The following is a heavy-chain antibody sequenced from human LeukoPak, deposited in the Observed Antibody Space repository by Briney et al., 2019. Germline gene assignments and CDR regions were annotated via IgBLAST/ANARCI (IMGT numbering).Heavy chain of an antibody. CDR1: GFTFRNYA. D-gene: IGHD1/OR15-1a*01. Sequence: GGSLRLSCAASGFTFRNYAMHWVRQAPGKGLEWVAIIWYDGGNRYHADSVKGRFTVSRDNSKNTLYLQMNSLRVEDTAVYYCARGGYNWDTDAGWFDPWGLGTLVTVSS. CDR3: ARGGYNWDTDAGWFDP. V-gene: IGHV3-33*01. J-gene: IGHJ5*02. CDR2: IWYDGGNR.